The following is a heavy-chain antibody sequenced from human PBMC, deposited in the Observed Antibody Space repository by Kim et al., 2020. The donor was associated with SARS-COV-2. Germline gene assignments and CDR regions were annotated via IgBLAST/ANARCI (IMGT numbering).Heavy chain of an antibody. D-gene: IGHD6-13*01. Sequence: SETLSLTCTVSGGSISSSSYYWGWIRQPPGKGLEWIGSIYYSGSTYYNPSLKSRVTISVDTSKNQFSLKLSSVTAADTAVYYCARRAKRGYSSSWIPLYWGQGTLVTVSS. CDR3: ARRAKRGYSSSWIPLY. J-gene: IGHJ4*02. CDR2: IYYSGST. CDR1: GGSISSSSYY. V-gene: IGHV4-39*01.